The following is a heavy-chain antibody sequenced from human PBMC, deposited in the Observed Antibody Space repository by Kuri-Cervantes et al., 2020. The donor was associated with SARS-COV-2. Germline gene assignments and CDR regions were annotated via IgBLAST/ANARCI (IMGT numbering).Heavy chain of an antibody. Sequence: GGSLRLSCAASGFTFSSYAMHWVRQAPGKGLEWVAVISYDGSNKYYADSVKGRFTISRDNSKNTLYLQMKSLRTEDTALYYCARGRLGVHDSWGQGTLVTVSS. CDR2: ISYDGSNK. CDR3: ARGRLGVHDS. D-gene: IGHD2-8*01. CDR1: GFTFSSYA. V-gene: IGHV3-30-3*01. J-gene: IGHJ4*02.